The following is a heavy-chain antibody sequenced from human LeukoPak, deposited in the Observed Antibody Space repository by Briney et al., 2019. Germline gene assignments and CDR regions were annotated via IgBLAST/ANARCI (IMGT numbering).Heavy chain of an antibody. CDR1: GFTFSSYS. J-gene: IGHJ5*02. CDR2: ISSSSSYI. CDR3: ARDDPYCSSTSCYFSLDP. D-gene: IGHD2-2*01. Sequence: PGGSLRLSCAASGFTFSSYSMNWVRQAPGKGLEWVSSISSSSSYIYYADSVKGRFTISRDNAKNSLYLQMNSLRAEDTAVYYCARDDPYCSSTSCYFSLDPWGQGTLVTVSS. V-gene: IGHV3-21*01.